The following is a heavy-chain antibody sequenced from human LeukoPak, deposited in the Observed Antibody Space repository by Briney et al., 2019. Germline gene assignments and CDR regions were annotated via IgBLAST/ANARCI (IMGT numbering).Heavy chain of an antibody. Sequence: ASVKVSCKASGYTFTSYGISWVRQAPGQGLEWMGWISAYNGNTNYAQKLQGRVTMTTDTSTSTAYMELRSLRSEDTAVYYCARGHWWLRLFDYYYYMDVWGKGTTVTISS. D-gene: IGHD5-12*01. CDR2: ISAYNGNT. CDR1: GYTFTSYG. J-gene: IGHJ6*03. CDR3: ARGHWWLRLFDYYYYMDV. V-gene: IGHV1-18*01.